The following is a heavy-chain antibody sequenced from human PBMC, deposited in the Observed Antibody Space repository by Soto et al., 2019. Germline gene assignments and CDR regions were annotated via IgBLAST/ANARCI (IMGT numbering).Heavy chain of an antibody. V-gene: IGHV3-23*01. Sequence: EVQLLESGGGLVQPGGCLRLSCVISGFTVSSSAMTWVRQAPGKGLEWVSTLSAGGSTYFAASVKGRFTISRNSSANTLYLQMGSLKAEDTAVYYCAKDRGSGGIVTGTPDSWGPGTLVTVSS. CDR1: GFTVSSSA. J-gene: IGHJ4*02. D-gene: IGHD3-9*01. CDR2: LSAGGST. CDR3: AKDRGSGGIVTGTPDS.